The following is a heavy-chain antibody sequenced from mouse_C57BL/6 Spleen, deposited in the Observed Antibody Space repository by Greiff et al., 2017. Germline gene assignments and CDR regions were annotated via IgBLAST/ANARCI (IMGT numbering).Heavy chain of an antibody. Sequence: VKLQESGAELVRPGASVTLSCKASGYTFTDYEMHWVKQTPVHGLEWIGAIEPETGGTAYNQKFKGKAILTADKSSSTAYMELRSLSSEDSAVYYCTDYDYDGDYFDYWGQGTTLTVSS. J-gene: IGHJ2*01. CDR1: GYTFTDYE. D-gene: IGHD2-4*01. CDR3: TDYDYDGDYFDY. V-gene: IGHV1-15*01. CDR2: IEPETGGT.